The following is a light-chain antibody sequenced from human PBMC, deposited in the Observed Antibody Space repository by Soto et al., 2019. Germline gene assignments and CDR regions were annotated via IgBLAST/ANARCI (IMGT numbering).Light chain of an antibody. CDR1: SSDVGGYNY. J-gene: IGLJ3*02. CDR3: SSYVAINNFYFV. CDR2: EVT. Sequence: QSVLTQPPSASGSPGQSVTISRTGTSSDVGGYNYVSWYQQYPGRAPKLMIYEVTKRPSGVPDRFSGSKSGNTASLTVSGLQAEDEADYYCSSYVAINNFYFVFGGGTKLTVL. V-gene: IGLV2-8*01.